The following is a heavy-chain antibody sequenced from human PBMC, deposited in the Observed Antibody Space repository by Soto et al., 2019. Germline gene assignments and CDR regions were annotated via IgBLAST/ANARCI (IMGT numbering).Heavy chain of an antibody. CDR1: GGTFSSYA. CDR2: IIPIFGTA. Sequence: QVQLVQSGAEVKKPGSSVKVSCTASGGTFSSYAISWVRQAPGQGLEWMGGIIPIFGTANYAQKFQGRVTITADESTSTAYMELSSLRSEDTAVYYCARDPNVGYSWGGYFDYWGQGTLVTVSS. J-gene: IGHJ4*02. D-gene: IGHD5-18*01. CDR3: ARDPNVGYSWGGYFDY. V-gene: IGHV1-69*01.